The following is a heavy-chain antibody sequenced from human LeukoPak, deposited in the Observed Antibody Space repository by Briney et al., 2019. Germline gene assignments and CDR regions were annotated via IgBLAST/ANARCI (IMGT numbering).Heavy chain of an antibody. CDR1: GGSFSGYY. J-gene: IGHJ4*02. Sequence: SETLSLTCAVYGGSFSGYYWSWIRQPPGKGLEWIGEINHSGSTNYNPPLKSRVTISVDRSKNQFSLKLSSVTAADTAVYYCAAMVRGVIDYWGQGTLVTVSS. V-gene: IGHV4-34*01. CDR3: AAMVRGVIDY. D-gene: IGHD3-10*01. CDR2: INHSGST.